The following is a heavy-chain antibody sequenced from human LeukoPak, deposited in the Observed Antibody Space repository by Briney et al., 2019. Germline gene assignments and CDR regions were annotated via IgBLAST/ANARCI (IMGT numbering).Heavy chain of an antibody. CDR2: IIPIFGTA. J-gene: IGHJ6*02. Sequence: SVKVSCTASGGTFSSYAISWVRQAPGQGLEWMGGIIPIFGTANYAQKFQGRVTITADESTSTAYMELSSLRSEDTAVCYCARDKRIYYYYYGMDVWGQGTTVTVSS. CDR3: ARDKRIYYYYYGMDV. CDR1: GGTFSSYA. V-gene: IGHV1-69*13. D-gene: IGHD1-1*01.